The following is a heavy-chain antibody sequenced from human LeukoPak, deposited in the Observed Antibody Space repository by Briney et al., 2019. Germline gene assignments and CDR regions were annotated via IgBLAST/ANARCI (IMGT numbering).Heavy chain of an antibody. CDR1: GGSSSGYY. Sequence: KASETLSLTCAVYGGSSSGYYWSWIRQPPGKGLEWIGEINHSGSTNYNPSLKSRVTISVDTSKNQFSLKLSSVTAADTAVYYCASPIEEATAVWGQETLVTVSS. CDR3: ASPIEEATAV. CDR2: INHSGST. V-gene: IGHV4-34*01. D-gene: IGHD4-23*01. J-gene: IGHJ4*02.